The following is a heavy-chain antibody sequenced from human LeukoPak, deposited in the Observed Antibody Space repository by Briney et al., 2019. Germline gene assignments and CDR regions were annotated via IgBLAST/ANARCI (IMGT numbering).Heavy chain of an antibody. V-gene: IGHV4-34*01. J-gene: IGHJ4*02. CDR2: INHSGST. Sequence: PSETLSLTCAVYGGSFSGYYWSWIRQPPGKGLEWIGEINHSGSTNYNPSLKSRVTISIDTSKNQFSLKLSSVTAADTAVYYCPRGPWGLLPPFDQWGQGTLVSVSS. CDR1: GGSFSGYY. CDR3: PRGPWGLLPPFDQ. D-gene: IGHD1-26*01.